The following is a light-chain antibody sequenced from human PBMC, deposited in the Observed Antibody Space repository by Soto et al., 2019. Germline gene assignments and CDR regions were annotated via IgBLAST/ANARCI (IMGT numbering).Light chain of an antibody. CDR3: QQYGSSPPT. J-gene: IGKJ5*01. V-gene: IGKV3-20*01. CDR2: GAS. Sequence: EIVMTQSPATLSVSPGDRATLSCRASQSVTSNLAWYQQKPGQAPRLLIYGASSRATGIPDRFSGSGSGTDFTLTISRLEPEDFAVYYCQQYGSSPPTFGQGTRLEI. CDR1: QSVTSN.